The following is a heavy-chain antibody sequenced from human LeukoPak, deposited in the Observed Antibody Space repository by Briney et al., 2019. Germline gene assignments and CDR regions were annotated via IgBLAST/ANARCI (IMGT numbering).Heavy chain of an antibody. V-gene: IGHV4-39*07. J-gene: IGHJ4*02. D-gene: IGHD6-13*01. CDR2: IYYSGST. CDR3: ARDLSSSWYVGGNFDY. CDR1: GGSISSDNCY. Sequence: SETLSLTCTVSGGSISSDNCYWGWIRQPPGKGLEWIGSIYYSGSTYYNPSLKSRVTISVDTSKNQFSLKLSSVTAADTAVYYCARDLSSSWYVGGNFDYWGQGTLVTVSS.